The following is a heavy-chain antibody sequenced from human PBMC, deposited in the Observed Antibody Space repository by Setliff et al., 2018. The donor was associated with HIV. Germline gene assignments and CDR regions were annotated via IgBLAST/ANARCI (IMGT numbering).Heavy chain of an antibody. D-gene: IGHD6-13*01. CDR1: GGSISYY. Sequence: KPSETLSLTCTVSGGSISYYWSWIRQPPGKGLEWIGYIHYSGNTNYNPSLKSRVTMSVDTSNNQVSLKLTSASAADTAVYYCARRYSSSWYFDYWGRGTLVTSLL. CDR3: ARRYSSSWYFDY. V-gene: IGHV4-59*08. CDR2: IHYSGNT. J-gene: IGHJ4*02.